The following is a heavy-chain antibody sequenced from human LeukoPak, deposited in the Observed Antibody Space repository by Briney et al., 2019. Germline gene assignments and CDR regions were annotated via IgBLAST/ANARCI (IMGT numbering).Heavy chain of an antibody. CDR2: IYTSGFI. D-gene: IGHD3-10*01. Sequence: SETLSLTCTVSTGTFSSASYYWSWIRQPAGKTLEWIGRIYTSGFITYNPSLKSRVTISLDTSKTQFSLKLTSVTATDTAVYYCARERVRGLTTFDSWGQGILVTVSS. V-gene: IGHV4-61*02. J-gene: IGHJ4*02. CDR3: ARERVRGLTTFDS. CDR1: TGTFSSASYY.